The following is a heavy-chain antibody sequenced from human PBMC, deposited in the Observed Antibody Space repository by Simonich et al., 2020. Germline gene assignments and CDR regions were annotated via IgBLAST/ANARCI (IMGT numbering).Heavy chain of an antibody. D-gene: IGHD3-10*01. V-gene: IGHV3-21*01. CDR3: ARDTSYYGSGSYYFDY. Sequence: GGGLVKPGGSLRLSCAASGFTFSSYSMNWVRKAPGKGREWVSSISSSSSYISYADSVKGRFTISRDNAKNSLYLQMNSLRAEDTAVYYCARDTSYYGSGSYYFDYWGQGTLVTVSS. J-gene: IGHJ4*02. CDR1: GFTFSSYS. CDR2: ISSSSSYI.